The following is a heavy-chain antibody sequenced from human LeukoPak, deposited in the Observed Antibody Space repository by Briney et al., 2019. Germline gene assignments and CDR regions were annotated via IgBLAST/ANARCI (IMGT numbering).Heavy chain of an antibody. CDR1: GFTFDDYA. D-gene: IGHD3-3*01. J-gene: IGHJ4*02. V-gene: IGHV3-9*01. Sequence: GGSLRLSCAASGFTFDDYAMPWVRQAPGKGLEWVSGISWNSGSIGYADSVKGRFTISRDNAKNSLYLQMNSLRAEDTALYYCAKTKVGHDFWSGLDYWGQGTLVTVSS. CDR2: ISWNSGSI. CDR3: AKTKVGHDFWSGLDY.